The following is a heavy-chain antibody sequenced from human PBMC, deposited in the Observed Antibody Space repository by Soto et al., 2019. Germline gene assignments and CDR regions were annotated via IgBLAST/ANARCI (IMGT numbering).Heavy chain of an antibody. D-gene: IGHD3-9*01. CDR3: ARDHLSGYFFDI. V-gene: IGHV4-30-2*01. Sequence: QLQLQESGSGLLKPSQTLSLTCAVSGGSISSGGYSWNWIRQPPGKGLGRIGYIYPRGSTHYNPSLKRRVTISVDKSKKQVSLKLTSVNAADTAVYYCARDHLSGYFFDIWGQGTMVTVSS. CDR2: IYPRGST. J-gene: IGHJ3*02. CDR1: GGSISSGGYS.